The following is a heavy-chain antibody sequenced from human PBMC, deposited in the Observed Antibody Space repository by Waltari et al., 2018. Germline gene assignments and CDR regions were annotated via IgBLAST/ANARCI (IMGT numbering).Heavy chain of an antibody. CDR3: TTDPVGLYGGDY. V-gene: IGHV3-15*07. D-gene: IGHD4-17*01. CDR1: GKPFHTAR. Sequence: ELQLVESGGDWVKPGGALGASSPACGKPFHTARRTWVRQSPGKGLEWVGRIKSKTDGGTTEFAAPVEGRFTISRNDSNKTMYLQMSSLKIEDTAVYYCTTDPVGLYGGDYWGQGTLVIVSS. CDR2: IKSKTDGGTT. J-gene: IGHJ4*02.